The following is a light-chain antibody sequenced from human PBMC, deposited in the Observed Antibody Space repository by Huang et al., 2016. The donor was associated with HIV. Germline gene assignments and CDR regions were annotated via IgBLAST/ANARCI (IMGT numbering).Light chain of an antibody. CDR3: HQYNNWLLS. CDR2: GSS. J-gene: IGKJ4*01. CDR1: RTVSTN. V-gene: IGKV3-15*01. Sequence: IVMTQSPATLSVSPGERVTLSCRANRTVSTNLAGYQQRPGQAPRLLIYGSSTRAPGVPARFRGSGSGTDFSLTISSLQSEDFALYYCHQYNNWLLSFGGGTRVDI.